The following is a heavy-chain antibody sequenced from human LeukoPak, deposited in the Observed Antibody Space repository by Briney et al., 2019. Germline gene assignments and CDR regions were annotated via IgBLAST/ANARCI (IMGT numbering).Heavy chain of an antibody. CDR1: GYSFTNYW. J-gene: IGHJ4*02. Sequence: GESLKISCKGSGYSFTNYWIGWVRQMPGKGLEWMGIIYPGDSDTRYSPSFQGQVTISADKSINTAYLQWSSLKASDTAMYFCTRRYSGYDYYFDYWGQGTLVTVSS. D-gene: IGHD5-12*01. CDR3: TRRYSGYDYYFDY. CDR2: IYPGDSDT. V-gene: IGHV5-51*01.